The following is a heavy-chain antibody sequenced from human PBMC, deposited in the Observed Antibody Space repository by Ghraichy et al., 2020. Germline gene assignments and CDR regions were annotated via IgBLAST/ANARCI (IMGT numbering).Heavy chain of an antibody. CDR2: ITSSSRFI. V-gene: IGHV3-48*02. D-gene: IGHD4-23*01. CDR1: EFTFNSYS. Sequence: GGSLRLSCVGSEFTFNSYSMNWVRQAPGKGLEWVSYITSSSRFISYADSVKGRFTVSRDNGQNSLYLQMKSLRDEDTAVYYCARGSTVVRYYYYDGMDVWGHGATVTVSS. J-gene: IGHJ6*02. CDR3: ARGSTVVRYYYYDGMDV.